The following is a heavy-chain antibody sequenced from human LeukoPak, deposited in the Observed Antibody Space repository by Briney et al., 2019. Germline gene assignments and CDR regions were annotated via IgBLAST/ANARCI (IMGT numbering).Heavy chain of an antibody. CDR2: INPSGGST. CDR1: GYTFTSYY. Sequence: SVKVSCKASGYTFTSYYMHWVRQAPGQGLEWMGIINPSGGSTSYAQKFQGRVTMTRDTSTSTVYMELSSLRSEDTAVYYCARDRSGWANSGSYYGPSLDFDYWGQGTLVTVSS. CDR3: ARDRSGWANSGSYYGPSLDFDY. V-gene: IGHV1-46*01. D-gene: IGHD1-26*01. J-gene: IGHJ4*02.